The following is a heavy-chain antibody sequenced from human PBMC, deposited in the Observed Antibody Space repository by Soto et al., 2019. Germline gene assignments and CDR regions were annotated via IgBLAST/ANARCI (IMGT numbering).Heavy chain of an antibody. Sequence: GGSLRLSCATSGFILSDCAMNWVRQAPGKGLEWVSYISSSSSVIDYADSVKGRFTVSRDNARNSLYLQMNSLRAEDTAVYYCARDLSWGSTRYYYMDVWGKGTTVTVSS. CDR2: ISSSSSVI. J-gene: IGHJ6*03. V-gene: IGHV3-48*01. CDR1: GFILSDCA. D-gene: IGHD2-2*01. CDR3: ARDLSWGSTRYYYMDV.